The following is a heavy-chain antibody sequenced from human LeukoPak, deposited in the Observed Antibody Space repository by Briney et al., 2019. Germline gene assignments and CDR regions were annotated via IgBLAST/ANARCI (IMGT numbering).Heavy chain of an antibody. Sequence: SETLSLTCTVSGGSISSGSYYWGWIRQPPGKGLEWIGSIYHSGSAYYNPSLKSRVTISIDTSKNQMSLRVNSVTAADTAVYYCARHTYGYDLYYFDYWGQGTLVTVSS. V-gene: IGHV4-39*01. CDR2: IYHSGSA. CDR1: GGSISSGSYY. D-gene: IGHD5-18*01. J-gene: IGHJ4*02. CDR3: ARHTYGYDLYYFDY.